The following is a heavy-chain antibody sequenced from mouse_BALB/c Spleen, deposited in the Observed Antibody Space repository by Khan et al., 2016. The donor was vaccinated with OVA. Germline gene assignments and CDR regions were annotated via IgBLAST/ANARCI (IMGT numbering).Heavy chain of an antibody. CDR3: ATAAYGGFAY. J-gene: IGHJ3*01. Sequence: QVQLQQSGPDLVKPGASVKMSCKASGYTFTDFLISWVKQRPGQGLEWIGEIYPGSGYTYYNEKFRGKAILTSDKSSNTAYMQLNSLTSEDSAVXFCATAAYGGFAYWGQGALVTVSA. CDR1: GYTFTDFL. V-gene: IGHV1-77*01. D-gene: IGHD1-1*01. CDR2: IYPGSGYT.